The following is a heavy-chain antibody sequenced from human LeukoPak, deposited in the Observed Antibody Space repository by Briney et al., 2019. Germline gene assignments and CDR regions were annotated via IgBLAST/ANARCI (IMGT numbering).Heavy chain of an antibody. V-gene: IGHV2-5*02. CDR2: IYWDDDK. CDR3: AKGTTVTAASDY. D-gene: IGHD4-17*01. Sequence: SGPTLVNPTQTLTLTCTFSGFSLTTRGVAVGWIRQPPGKALEWLALIYWDDDKRYSPSLKSRLTITKDTSKNQVVLTMTNMDPVDTATYYCAKGTTVTAASDYWGQGTLVTVSS. CDR1: GFSLTTRGVA. J-gene: IGHJ4*02.